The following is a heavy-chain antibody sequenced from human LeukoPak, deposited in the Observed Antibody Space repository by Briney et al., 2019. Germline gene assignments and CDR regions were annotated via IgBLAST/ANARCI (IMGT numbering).Heavy chain of an antibody. V-gene: IGHV3-21*01. Sequence: PGGSLRLSCAASGFTFSSYSMNRVRQAPGKGLEWVSSISSSSSYIYYADSVKGRFTISRDNAKNSLYLQMNSLRAEDTAVYYCARGSNLDAFDIWGQGTMVTVSS. CDR1: GFTFSSYS. CDR3: ARGSNLDAFDI. J-gene: IGHJ3*02. CDR2: ISSSSSYI.